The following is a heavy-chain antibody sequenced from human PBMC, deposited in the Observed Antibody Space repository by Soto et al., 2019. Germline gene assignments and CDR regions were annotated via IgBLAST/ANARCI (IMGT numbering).Heavy chain of an antibody. CDR3: ASRSAGVYAANYFFVY. V-gene: IGHV3-23*01. CDR1: GFTFSSHA. J-gene: IGHJ4*02. Sequence: GGSLSLSCAASGFTFSSHAMTWVRQAPGKGLEWVSSVSENGGNTIYADSVKGRFAISRDNSKNTLYLHMNSLIAEDTAVYYCASRSAGVYAANYFFVYWGLGTLVTVSS. D-gene: IGHD2-8*01. CDR2: VSENGGNT.